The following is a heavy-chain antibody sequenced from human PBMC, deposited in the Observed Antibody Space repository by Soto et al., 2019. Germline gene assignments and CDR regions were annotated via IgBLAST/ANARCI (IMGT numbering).Heavy chain of an antibody. CDR3: VRDGTKTLRDWFDP. Sequence: SETRSLTWTVSGASISGFYWSWIRKSAGKGLEWIGRIYATGTTDYNPSLKSRVMMSVDTSKKQFSLKLRSVTAADTAVYYCVRDGTKTLRDWFDPCGQGMSVTFSS. CDR2: IYATGTT. CDR1: GASISGFY. D-gene: IGHD1-1*01. V-gene: IGHV4-4*07. J-gene: IGHJ5*02.